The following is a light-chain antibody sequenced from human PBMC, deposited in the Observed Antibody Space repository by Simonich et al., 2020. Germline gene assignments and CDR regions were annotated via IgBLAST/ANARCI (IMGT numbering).Light chain of an antibody. J-gene: IGKJ4*01. CDR1: RSLLHSDGKTY. V-gene: IGKV2D-29*02. CDR2: GGS. CDR3: MQSIQLPLT. Sequence: DIVMTQTPLSLSVTPGKPASISCKSSRSLLHSDGKTYLNCDLQKPGQSPQLLIYGGSNRFSGVPDRFSGSGSGTDFTLKISRVEAEDVGVYYCMQSIQLPLTFGGGTKVEIK.